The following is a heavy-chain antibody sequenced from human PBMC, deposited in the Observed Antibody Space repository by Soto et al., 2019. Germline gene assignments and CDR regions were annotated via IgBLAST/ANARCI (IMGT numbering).Heavy chain of an antibody. J-gene: IGHJ4*02. CDR2: ISHDGSDK. CDR1: GFTFRNYG. V-gene: IGHV3-30*18. CDR3: AKENQHLVHDY. D-gene: IGHD6-13*01. Sequence: GSLRLSCAASGFTFRNYGMHWVRQAPGKGLEWVAVISHDGSDKYYADSMKGRFIISRDNSENTLFLNMNSLKPEDTAVYYCAKENQHLVHDYWGQGTLVTVSS.